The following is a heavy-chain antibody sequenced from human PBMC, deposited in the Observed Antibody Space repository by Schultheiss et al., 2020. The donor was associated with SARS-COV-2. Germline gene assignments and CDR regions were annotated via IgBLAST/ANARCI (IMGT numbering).Heavy chain of an antibody. CDR2: INHSGST. D-gene: IGHD2-2*01. CDR3: ARGRYCSSTSCYPKVFHY. V-gene: IGHV4-34*01. CDR1: GGYFSGYY. Sequence: SQTPSLTCAVYGGYFSGYYWSWIRQPPGKGLEWIGEINHSGSTNYNPSLKSRVTISVDTSKNQFSLKLSSVTAADTAVYYCARGRYCSSTSCYPKVFHYWGQGTLVTVSS. J-gene: IGHJ4*01.